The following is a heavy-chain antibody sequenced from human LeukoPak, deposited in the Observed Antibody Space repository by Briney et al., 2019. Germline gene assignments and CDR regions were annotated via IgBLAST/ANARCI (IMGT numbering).Heavy chain of an antibody. D-gene: IGHD3-9*01. CDR1: GFSFSDHY. J-gene: IGHJ4*02. CDR2: ITGSSTII. V-gene: IGHV3-11*06. Sequence: PGGSLKLSCAASGFSFSDHYMSWIRRAPGKGLEWLSYITGSSTIIKYADSVRGRFTISRDDSKNTLYLQMNSLRAEDTAVYYCVKGGSNYNILTGYESLYFDNWGQGTLVTVSS. CDR3: VKGGSNYNILTGYESLYFDN.